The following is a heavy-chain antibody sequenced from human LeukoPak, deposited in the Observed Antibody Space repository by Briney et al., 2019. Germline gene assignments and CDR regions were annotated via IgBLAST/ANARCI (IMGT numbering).Heavy chain of an antibody. D-gene: IGHD2-2*01. CDR3: ARLTVPLRFDP. CDR1: GASISRSSYN. CDR2: IYYSGST. V-gene: IGHV4-61*05. Sequence: SETLSLTCTVSGASISRSSYNWGWIRQPPGKGLEWIGYIYYSGSTNYNPSLKSRVTISVDTSKNQFSLKLNSVSAADTAVYYCARLTVPLRFDPWGQGTLVTVSS. J-gene: IGHJ5*02.